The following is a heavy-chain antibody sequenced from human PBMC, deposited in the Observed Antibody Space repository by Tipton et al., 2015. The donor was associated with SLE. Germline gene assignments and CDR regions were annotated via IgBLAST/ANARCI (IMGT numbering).Heavy chain of an antibody. V-gene: IGHV4-38-2*01. Sequence: LSCAVSGYSISSGYYWGWIRQPPGKGLEWIGEINHSGSTNYNPSLKSRVTISVDTSKNQFSLKLSSVTAADTAVYYCARLGEYSSFWGQGTLVTVSS. J-gene: IGHJ4*02. CDR3: ARLGEYSSF. CDR1: GYSISSGYY. D-gene: IGHD6-6*01. CDR2: INHSGST.